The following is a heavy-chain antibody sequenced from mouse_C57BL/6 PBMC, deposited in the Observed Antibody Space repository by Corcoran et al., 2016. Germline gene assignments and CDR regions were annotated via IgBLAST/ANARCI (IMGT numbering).Heavy chain of an antibody. J-gene: IGHJ3*01. CDR3: ARDSLYYDGSSSVAY. Sequence: EVQLQQSGPVLVKPGASVKMSCKASGYTFTDYYMNWVKQSHGKSLEWIGVINPYNGGTSYNQKFKGKATLTVDKSSSTAYMELNSLTSEDSAVYYCARDSLYYDGSSSVAYWGQGTLVTVSA. CDR2: INPYNGGT. V-gene: IGHV1-19*01. CDR1: GYTFTDYY. D-gene: IGHD1-1*01.